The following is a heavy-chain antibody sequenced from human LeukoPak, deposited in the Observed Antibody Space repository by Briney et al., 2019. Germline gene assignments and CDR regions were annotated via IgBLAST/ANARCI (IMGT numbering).Heavy chain of an antibody. CDR1: GYTFTSYG. CDR3: ARGGAAAAHARVPYYYYGMDV. CDR2: IIPILGIA. V-gene: IGHV1-69*04. J-gene: IGHJ6*02. D-gene: IGHD6-13*01. Sequence: GASVKVSCKASGYTFTSYGISWVRQAPGQGLEWMGRIIPILGIANYAQKFQGRVTITADKSTSTAYMELSSLRSEDTAVYYCARGGAAAAHARVPYYYYGMDVWGQGTTVTVSS.